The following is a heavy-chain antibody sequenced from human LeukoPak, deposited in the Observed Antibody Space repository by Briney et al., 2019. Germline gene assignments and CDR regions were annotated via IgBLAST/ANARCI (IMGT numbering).Heavy chain of an antibody. D-gene: IGHD3-22*01. Sequence: ALVKVSCKASGYTFTNYGISWVRQAPGQGLEWMAWISAYNGNTNYAQKLQGRVTMTTDTSTSTAYMELRSLRSDDTAVYYCARGVGYYDSSGYGYWGQGTLVTVSS. J-gene: IGHJ4*02. CDR1: GYTFTNYG. V-gene: IGHV1-18*01. CDR2: ISAYNGNT. CDR3: ARGVGYYDSSGYGY.